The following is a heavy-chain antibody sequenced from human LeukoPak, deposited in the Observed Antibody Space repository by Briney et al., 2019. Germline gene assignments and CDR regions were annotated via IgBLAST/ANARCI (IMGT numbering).Heavy chain of an antibody. V-gene: IGHV3-23*01. Sequence: GGSLRLSCAASGFTFSAYAMSWVRQAPGKGLEWVSAISGSGGSTYYADSVKGRFTISRDNSKNTLYLQMNSLRAEDTAVYYCAKDLVAVAGLVYYFDYWGQGTLVTVSS. CDR2: ISGSGGST. J-gene: IGHJ4*02. D-gene: IGHD6-19*01. CDR1: GFTFSAYA. CDR3: AKDLVAVAGLVYYFDY.